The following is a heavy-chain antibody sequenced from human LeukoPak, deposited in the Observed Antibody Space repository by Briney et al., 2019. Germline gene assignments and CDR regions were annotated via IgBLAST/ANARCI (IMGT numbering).Heavy chain of an antibody. D-gene: IGHD6-13*01. CDR1: GGTFSSYA. V-gene: IGHV1-69*05. CDR2: IIPIFGTA. J-gene: IGHJ4*02. CDR3: ARERDSSSWEFDY. Sequence: GASVKVSCKASGGTFSSYAISWVRQAPGQGLEWMGRIIPIFGTANYAQKFQGRVTITTDESTSTAYMELSSLRSEDTAVYYCARERDSSSWEFDYWGQGTLVTVSS.